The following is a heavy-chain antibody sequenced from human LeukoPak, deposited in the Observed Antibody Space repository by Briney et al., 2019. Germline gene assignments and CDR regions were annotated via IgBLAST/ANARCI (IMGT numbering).Heavy chain of an antibody. J-gene: IGHJ3*02. Sequence: PSETLSLTCTVSGGSISSSSYYWGWIRQPPGKGLEWIGSIYYSGSTYYNPSLKSRVTISVDTSKNQFSLKLSSVTAADTAVYYCAIRYDYGDYGGAFDIWGQGTMVTVSS. V-gene: IGHV4-39*01. CDR2: IYYSGST. CDR1: GGSISSSSYY. CDR3: AIRYDYGDYGGAFDI. D-gene: IGHD4-17*01.